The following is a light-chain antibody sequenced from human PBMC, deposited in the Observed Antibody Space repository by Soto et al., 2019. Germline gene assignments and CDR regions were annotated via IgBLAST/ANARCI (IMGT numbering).Light chain of an antibody. CDR3: QKYNSAPWT. CDR1: QSISNY. CDR2: VAS. J-gene: IGKJ1*01. Sequence: DIQMTQSPSSLSASVGDRVTITCRASQSISNYLAWYQQKPGKVPKLLIYVASTLQSGVPSRFSGSGSGTDFTLTISSLQPEDVATYYCQKYNSAPWTFGQGTKGEIK. V-gene: IGKV1-27*01.